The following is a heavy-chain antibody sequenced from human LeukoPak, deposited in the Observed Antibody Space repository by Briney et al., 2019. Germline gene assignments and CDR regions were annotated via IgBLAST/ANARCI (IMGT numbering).Heavy chain of an antibody. J-gene: IGHJ5*02. D-gene: IGHD6-13*01. Sequence: GGSLRLSCAASGFTFSDYSMKWVRQAPGKGLEGVLYINSDGKTTWYADSVRGRFTASRDNAKDSLYLQMNSLRVEDTAVYYCASRSINWYRGHHWFDPWGQGTLVTVSS. CDR2: INSDGKTT. CDR1: GFTFSDYS. V-gene: IGHV3-48*01. CDR3: ASRSINWYRGHHWFDP.